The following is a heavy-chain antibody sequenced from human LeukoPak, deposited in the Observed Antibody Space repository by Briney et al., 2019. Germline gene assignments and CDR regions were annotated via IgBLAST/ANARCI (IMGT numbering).Heavy chain of an antibody. J-gene: IGHJ4*02. CDR1: GYTFTSYG. D-gene: IGHD1-26*01. Sequence: ASVKVSCKASGYTFTSYGIIWGRQAPGHGVEWMGWISAYNGNTNYAQKRQGRVTMTTDTSTSTAYMELRSLRSDDTAVYYCARNHRSGSYTTWGQGTLVTVSS. V-gene: IGHV1-18*01. CDR3: ARNHRSGSYTT. CDR2: ISAYNGNT.